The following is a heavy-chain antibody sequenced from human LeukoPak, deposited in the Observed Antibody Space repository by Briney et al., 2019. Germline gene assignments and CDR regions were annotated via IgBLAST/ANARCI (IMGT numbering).Heavy chain of an antibody. CDR1: GFTVSSNY. D-gene: IGHD3-22*01. CDR3: ARDLSYDSSGSFDY. V-gene: IGHV3-66*02. CDR2: SYGGGST. J-gene: IGHJ4*02. Sequence: PGGSLSLSCAASGFTVSSNYMSWVRQAPGKGLEWVSVSYGGGSTYYAATVKGRFTISRDNSKNTLYLQMNSLRAENTAVYYCARDLSYDSSGSFDYWGQGTLVTVSS.